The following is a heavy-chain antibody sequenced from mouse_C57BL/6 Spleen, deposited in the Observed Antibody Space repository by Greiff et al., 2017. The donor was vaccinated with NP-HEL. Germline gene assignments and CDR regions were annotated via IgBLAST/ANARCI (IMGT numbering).Heavy chain of an antibody. CDR3: ARIRRGDYDGYFDV. Sequence: QVTLKVCGPGILQPSQTLSLTCSFSGFSLSTFGMGVGWIRQPSGKGLEWLAHIWWYDDKYYNPALKSRLTISKDTSKNQVFLKIANVDTADTATYYCARIRRGDYDGYFDVWGTGTTVTVSS. CDR2: IWWYDDK. CDR1: GFSLSTFGMG. D-gene: IGHD2-4*01. V-gene: IGHV8-8*01. J-gene: IGHJ1*03.